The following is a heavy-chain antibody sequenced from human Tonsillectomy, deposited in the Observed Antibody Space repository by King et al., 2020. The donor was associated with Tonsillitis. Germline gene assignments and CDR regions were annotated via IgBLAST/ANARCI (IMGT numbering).Heavy chain of an antibody. CDR3: ASLSHGSWNY. V-gene: IGHV5-10-1*03. J-gene: IGHJ4*02. Sequence: QLVQSGAEVKKPGESLRISCEGSGFTFTGYGISWVRQMPGKGLEWMGRIGPSDSQTNYSPSFEGHVTISVDKSLSTAYLQWSSLRASDTAMYYCASLSHGSWNYWGEGTLVTVSS. CDR1: GFTFTGYG. D-gene: IGHD3-3*01. CDR2: IGPSDSQT.